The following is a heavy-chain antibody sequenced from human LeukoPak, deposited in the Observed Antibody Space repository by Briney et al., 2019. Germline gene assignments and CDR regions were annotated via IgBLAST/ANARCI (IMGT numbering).Heavy chain of an antibody. CDR1: GYTLTELS. CDR2: FDPEDGET. J-gene: IGHJ4*02. V-gene: IGHV1-24*01. CDR3: ATGRWNYDFWSGYYDY. Sequence: GASVKVSSKVSGYTLTELSMHWVRHAPGKGLERMGGFDPEDGETIYAQKFQGRVTMTEDTSTDTAYMELSSLRSEDTAVYYCATGRWNYDFWSGYYDYWGQGTLVTVSS. D-gene: IGHD3-3*01.